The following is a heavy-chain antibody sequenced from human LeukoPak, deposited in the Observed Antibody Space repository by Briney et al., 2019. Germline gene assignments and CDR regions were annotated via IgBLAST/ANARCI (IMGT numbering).Heavy chain of an antibody. CDR3: AKDTLLWFGEPRGDFDY. Sequence: GGSLRLSCAASGFTLSAYWMHWVRQAPGRGLVWVSRIAPDGSRTDYADSVKDRFTISSDNAKNTLYLQMNSLRAEDTAVYYCAKDTLLWFGEPRGDFDYWGQGTLVTVSS. CDR2: IAPDGSRT. D-gene: IGHD3-10*01. J-gene: IGHJ4*02. V-gene: IGHV3-74*01. CDR1: GFTLSAYW.